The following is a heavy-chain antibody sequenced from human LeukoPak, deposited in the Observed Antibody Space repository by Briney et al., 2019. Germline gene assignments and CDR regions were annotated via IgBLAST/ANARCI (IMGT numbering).Heavy chain of an antibody. V-gene: IGHV3-33*06. CDR1: GFTFSSYG. J-gene: IGHJ1*01. D-gene: IGHD2-2*01. CDR3: AKDREYCSSTSCYSSEYFQH. CDR2: IWYDGSNK. Sequence: PGGSLRLSCAASGFTFSSYGMHWVRQAPGKGLEWVAVIWYDGSNKYYADSVKGRFTISRDNSKNTLYLQMNSLRAEDTAVYYCAKDREYCSSTSCYSSEYFQHWGQGTLVTVSS.